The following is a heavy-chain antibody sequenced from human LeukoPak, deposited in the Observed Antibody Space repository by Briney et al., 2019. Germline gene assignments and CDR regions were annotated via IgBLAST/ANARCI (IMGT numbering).Heavy chain of an antibody. Sequence: HPGGSLRLSCAASGFTFSSYAMTWVRQAPGKGLEWVSTICGSGGSTYYADSVKGRFTISRDNSKNTLYLQMSSLRAEDTAVYYCAKPPHVTMIVVGFWGQGTMVTVSS. V-gene: IGHV3-23*01. CDR3: AKPPHVTMIVVGF. CDR1: GFTFSSYA. J-gene: IGHJ3*01. CDR2: ICGSGGST. D-gene: IGHD3-22*01.